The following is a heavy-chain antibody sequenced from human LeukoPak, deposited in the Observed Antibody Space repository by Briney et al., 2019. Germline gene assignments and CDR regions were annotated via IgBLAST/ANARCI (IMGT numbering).Heavy chain of an antibody. CDR3: ARDVGEYCSSANCYASHY. CDR2: LHPHSGGT. Sequence: GGSVKVSCKASRYTYTGYLIHWVSQAAGQGVAWMGWLHPHSGGTNYTQKLQGGVTMTRDTSITTAYMELSSLRSDDTTVYYCARDVGEYCSSANCYASHYWGQGTLVTVSS. V-gene: IGHV1-2*02. CDR1: RYTYTGYL. D-gene: IGHD2-2*01. J-gene: IGHJ4*02.